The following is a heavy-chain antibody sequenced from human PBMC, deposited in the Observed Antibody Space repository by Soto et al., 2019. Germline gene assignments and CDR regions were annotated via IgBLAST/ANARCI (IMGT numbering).Heavy chain of an antibody. J-gene: IGHJ3*02. Sequence: GSSVKVSCKASGYTFTGYYMHWVRQAPGQGLEWMGWINPNSGGTNYAQKFQGRVTMTRDTSISTAYMELSRLRSDDTAVYYSARPDIYSYDRSGYPASGAFDIWGQGTMVTVS. CDR1: GYTFTGYY. D-gene: IGHD3-22*01. CDR2: INPNSGGT. V-gene: IGHV1-2*02. CDR3: ARPDIYSYDRSGYPASGAFDI.